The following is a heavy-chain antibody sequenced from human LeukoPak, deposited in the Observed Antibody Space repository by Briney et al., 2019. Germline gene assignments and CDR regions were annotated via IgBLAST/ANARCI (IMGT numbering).Heavy chain of an antibody. V-gene: IGHV1-69*05. D-gene: IGHD1-14*01. CDR2: IIPISGTA. CDR1: GGTVSTYC. J-gene: IGHJ4*02. CDR3: ARGGTFYRRTLLNYYDY. Sequence: ASVKVSCKASGGTVSTYCISCVRQAPGQGLEWMGGIIPISGTANYAQRFQGRVTFTTDESTRTAYMELTSLRSEDTAVYYCARGGTFYRRTLLNYYDYWGQGSLVTVSS.